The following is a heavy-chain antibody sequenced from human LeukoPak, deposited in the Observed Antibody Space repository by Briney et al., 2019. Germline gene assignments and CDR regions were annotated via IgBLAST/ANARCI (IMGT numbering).Heavy chain of an antibody. CDR1: GGSFSSSDYY. J-gene: IGHJ4*02. CDR2: IYYSGTT. CDR3: ARRESSGFYYFFFDF. V-gene: IGHV4-39*01. D-gene: IGHD3-22*01. Sequence: SETLSLTCTVSGGSFSSSDYYWGWIRQPPGKGLEWIGSIYYSGTTYYNPSLKSRVTISVDTSKRQFSLKLRSVTAADTAVYYCARRESSGFYYFFFDFWAQGTLVTVSS.